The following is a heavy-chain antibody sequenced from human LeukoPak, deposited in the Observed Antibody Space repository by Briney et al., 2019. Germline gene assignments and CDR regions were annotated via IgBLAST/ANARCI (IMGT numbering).Heavy chain of an antibody. CDR1: EFTLNTIP. CDR3: ARELRVGFGELIGAFDL. V-gene: IGHV3-48*03. J-gene: IGHJ3*01. D-gene: IGHD3-16*01. CDR2: IGRTDNRV. Sequence: GGSLRLFCEASEFTLNTIPMTWVRQAPGKGLEWVSYIGRTDNRVYYADSVKGRFTISRDTGENSIYLHLTSLRADDTAIYYCARELRVGFGELIGAFDLWGQGTVVTVSP.